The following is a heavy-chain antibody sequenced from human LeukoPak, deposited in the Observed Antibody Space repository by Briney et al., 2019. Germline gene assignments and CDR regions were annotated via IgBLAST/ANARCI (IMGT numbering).Heavy chain of an antibody. Sequence: GESRKISCKGSGYSFTSYWIGWVRQMPGKGLEWMGIIYPGDSDTRYSPSFQGQVTISADKSISTAYLQWSSLKASDTAMYYCARRGREGPRYYGMDVWGKGTTVTVSS. D-gene: IGHD1-26*01. V-gene: IGHV5-51*01. CDR1: GYSFTSYW. CDR2: IYPGDSDT. J-gene: IGHJ6*04. CDR3: ARRGREGPRYYGMDV.